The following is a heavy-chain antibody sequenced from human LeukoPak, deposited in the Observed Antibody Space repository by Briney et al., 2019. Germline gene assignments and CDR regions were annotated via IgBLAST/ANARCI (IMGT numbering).Heavy chain of an antibody. CDR2: ISSSSSYI. J-gene: IGHJ3*02. V-gene: IGHV3-21*01. CDR1: GFTFSSYS. Sequence: GGSLRLSCAASGFTFSSYSMNWVRQAPGKGLEWVSSISSSSSYIHYADSVKGRFTISRDNAKNSLYLQMNSLRAEHTAVYYCARGVSTGGYSYGSASYDAFDIWGQGTMVTVSS. CDR3: ARGVSTGGYSYGSASYDAFDI. D-gene: IGHD5-18*01.